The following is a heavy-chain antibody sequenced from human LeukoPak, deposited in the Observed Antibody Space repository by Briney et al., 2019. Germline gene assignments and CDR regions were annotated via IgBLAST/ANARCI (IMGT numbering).Heavy chain of an antibody. CDR1: GGSISSSSYY. J-gene: IGHJ6*02. Sequence: NPSETLSLTCTVSGGSISSSSYYWGWIRQPPGKGLEWIGSIYYSGSTYYNPSLKSRVTISVDTSKNQFSLKLSSVTAADTAVYYCARGSSMSSVYGMDVWGQGTTVTVSS. CDR2: IYYSGST. D-gene: IGHD6-25*01. V-gene: IGHV4-39*07. CDR3: ARGSSMSSVYGMDV.